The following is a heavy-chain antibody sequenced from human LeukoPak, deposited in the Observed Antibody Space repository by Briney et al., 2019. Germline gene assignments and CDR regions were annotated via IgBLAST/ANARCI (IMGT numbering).Heavy chain of an antibody. V-gene: IGHV3-15*01. CDR1: GFTFSNAW. D-gene: IGHD6-19*01. CDR3: TRGGDLSTVAGALDY. Sequence: GGPLRLSCAASGFTFSNAWMSWVRQAPGKGPEWVGRIKSKTDGGTTDYAAPVKGRFTISRDDSKNTLYLQMNSLKTEDTAVYYCTRGGDLSTVAGALDYWGQGTLVTVSS. J-gene: IGHJ4*02. CDR2: IKSKTDGGTT.